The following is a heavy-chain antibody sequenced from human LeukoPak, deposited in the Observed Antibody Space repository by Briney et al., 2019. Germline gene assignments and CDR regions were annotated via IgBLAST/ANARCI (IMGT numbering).Heavy chain of an antibody. CDR3: ARVQWLKGRAFDI. CDR2: INHSGST. D-gene: IGHD5-12*01. CDR1: GGSFSGYY. Sequence: SETLSLTCAVYGGSFSGYYWSWIRQPPGKGLEWIGEINHSGSTNYNPSLKSRVTISVDTSKNQFSLKLSSVTAADTAVYYCARVQWLKGRAFDIWGQGTLVTVSS. V-gene: IGHV4-34*01. J-gene: IGHJ4*02.